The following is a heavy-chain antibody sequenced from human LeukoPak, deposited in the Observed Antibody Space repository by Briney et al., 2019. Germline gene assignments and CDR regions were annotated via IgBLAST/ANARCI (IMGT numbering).Heavy chain of an antibody. CDR1: GGTFSSYA. V-gene: IGHV1-69*01. J-gene: IGHJ4*02. CDR3: ASYLGYCSGGSCPKEISSFDY. Sequence: ASVKVSCKASGGTFSSYAISWVRQAPGQGLEWMGGIIPIFGTANYAQKFQGRVTITADESTSTAYMELSSLRSEDTAVYYCASYLGYCSGGSCPKEISSFDYWGQGTLVTVSS. D-gene: IGHD2-15*01. CDR2: IIPIFGTA.